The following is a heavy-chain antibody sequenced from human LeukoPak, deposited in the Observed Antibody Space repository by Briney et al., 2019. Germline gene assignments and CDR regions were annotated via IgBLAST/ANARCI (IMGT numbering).Heavy chain of an antibody. CDR3: ARGPYCSGGSCYHFDY. D-gene: IGHD2-15*01. Sequence: GASVKVSCKASGYTFISYAMHWVRQAPGQRLEWMGWINAGNGNTKYSQKFQGRVTITRDTSASTAYMELSSLRSEDTAVYYCARGPYCSGGSCYHFDYWGQGTLVTVSS. CDR2: INAGNGNT. V-gene: IGHV1-3*01. CDR1: GYTFISYA. J-gene: IGHJ4*02.